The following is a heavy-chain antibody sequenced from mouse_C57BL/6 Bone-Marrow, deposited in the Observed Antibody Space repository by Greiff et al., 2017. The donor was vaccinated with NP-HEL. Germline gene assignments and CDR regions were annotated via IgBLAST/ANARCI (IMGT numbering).Heavy chain of an antibody. J-gene: IGHJ3*01. Sequence: QVQLKQPGAELVMPGASVKLSCKASGYTFTSYWMHWVKQRPGQGLEWIGEIDPSDSYTNYNQTFKGKSTLTVDKSSSTAYMQLSSLTSEDSAVYYCARGADYDSAWVAYGGQGTLVTVSA. V-gene: IGHV1-69*01. CDR2: IDPSDSYT. D-gene: IGHD2-4*01. CDR3: ARGADYDSAWVAY. CDR1: GYTFTSYW.